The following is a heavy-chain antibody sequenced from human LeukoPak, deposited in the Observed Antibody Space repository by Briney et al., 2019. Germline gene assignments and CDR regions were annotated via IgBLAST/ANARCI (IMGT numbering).Heavy chain of an antibody. Sequence: GGSLRLSCAASGFTFSDYNMKWVRQAPGKGLEWVSSISSSSSYIYYADSLKGRFTISRDNAKNSLYLQMNNLRVEDTGVYYCTTALNFDILTGLYQPIAAFDIWGQGTLVTVSS. V-gene: IGHV3-21*03. J-gene: IGHJ3*02. CDR1: GFTFSDYN. D-gene: IGHD3-9*01. CDR3: TTALNFDILTGLYQPIAAFDI. CDR2: ISSSSSYI.